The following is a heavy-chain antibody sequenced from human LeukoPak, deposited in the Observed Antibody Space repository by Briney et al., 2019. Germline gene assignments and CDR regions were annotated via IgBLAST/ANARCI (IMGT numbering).Heavy chain of an antibody. CDR2: INHSGST. Sequence: PSETLSLTCAVYGGSFSGYYWSWIRQPPGKGLEWIGEINHSGSTNYNPSLKSRVTISVDTSKNQFSLKLSSVTAADTAVYYCARGLYSSSWYFFHWGQGTLVTVSS. CDR1: GGSFSGYY. V-gene: IGHV4-34*01. CDR3: ARGLYSSSWYFFH. D-gene: IGHD6-13*01. J-gene: IGHJ4*02.